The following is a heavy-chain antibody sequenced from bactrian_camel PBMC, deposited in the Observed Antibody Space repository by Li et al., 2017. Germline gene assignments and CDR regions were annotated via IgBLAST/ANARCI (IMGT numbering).Heavy chain of an antibody. V-gene: IGHV3S53*01. CDR2: LASDGSS. J-gene: IGHJ4*01. CDR1: GITSNWYR. Sequence: HVQLVESGGGSVEAGGSLRLSCVASGITSNWYRMAWFRQAPGKEREGVASLASDGSSIYANSLKGRFIITRDKAKDLVYLQMNGLQPEDTSVYYCAADQLYGTCRDVLDFPARGQGTQVTVS. CDR3: AADQLYGTCRDVLDFPA. D-gene: IGHD6*01.